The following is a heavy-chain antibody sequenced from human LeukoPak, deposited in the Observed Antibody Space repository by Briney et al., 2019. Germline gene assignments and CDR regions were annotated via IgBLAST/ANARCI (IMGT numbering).Heavy chain of an antibody. CDR1: GGSISSYY. V-gene: IGHV4-59*01. CDR2: IYYSGST. D-gene: IGHD3-22*01. Sequence: SETLSLTCTVSGGSISSYYWSWIRQPPGKGLEWIGYIYYSGSTNYNPSLKSRVTISVDTSKNQFSLKLSSVTAADTAVYYCARDPGAHYYDSSGYYYAPYYFDYWGQGTLVTVSS. CDR3: ARDPGAHYYDSSGYYYAPYYFDY. J-gene: IGHJ4*02.